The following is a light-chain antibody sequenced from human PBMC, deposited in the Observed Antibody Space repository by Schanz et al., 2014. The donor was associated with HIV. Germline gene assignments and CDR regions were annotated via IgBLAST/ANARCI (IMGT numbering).Light chain of an antibody. CDR1: QSVRSN. V-gene: IGKV3-11*01. Sequence: EIVMTQSPGPLSVSPGERVTLSCRASQSVRSNLAWYQQRPGQAPRLLIYGASSRATGIPDRFSGSGSGTDFTLTISSLEPEDFAVYYCQQRSNRPLTFGGGTKVEIK. CDR3: QQRSNRPLT. J-gene: IGKJ4*01. CDR2: GAS.